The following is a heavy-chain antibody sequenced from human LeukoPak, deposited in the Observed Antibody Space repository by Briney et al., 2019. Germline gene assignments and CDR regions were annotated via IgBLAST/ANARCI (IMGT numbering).Heavy chain of an antibody. D-gene: IGHD4-23*01. CDR1: GGSISSYY. CDR2: ISYNGIT. Sequence: SETLSLICTVSGGSISSYYWRWIRQPPGKGLEWIAAISYNGITIFSPSLNSRIPHSVDPVQNQFFLGITPGTAADTAVYYCARLAACNTALCGTARWQFDSWGQGILVTVSS. CDR3: ARLAACNTALCGTARWQFDS. V-gene: IGHV4-59*08. J-gene: IGHJ4*02.